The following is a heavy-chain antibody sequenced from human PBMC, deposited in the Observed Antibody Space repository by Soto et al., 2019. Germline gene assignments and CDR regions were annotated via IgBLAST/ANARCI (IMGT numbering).Heavy chain of an antibody. D-gene: IGHD1-1*01. J-gene: IGHJ6*02. V-gene: IGHV4-31*03. CDR3: ARGGTGPYYYGMDV. CDR2: IYYNGST. Sequence: SETLSLTCTVSGGSISSGGYYWSWIRQHPGKGLEWIGYIYYNGSTYYNPSLKSRVTISVDTSKNQFSLKLSSVTAADTAVYYCARGGTGPYYYGMDVWGQGPTVTVSS. CDR1: GGSISSGGYY.